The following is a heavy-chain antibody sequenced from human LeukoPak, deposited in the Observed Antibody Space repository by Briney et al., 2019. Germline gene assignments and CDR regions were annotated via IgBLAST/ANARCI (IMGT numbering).Heavy chain of an antibody. Sequence: SETLSLTCTVSGGSISSGGYYWSWIRQHPGKGLEWIGYIYYSGSTYYNPSLKSRVTISVDTSKNQFSLKLSSVTAVDTAVYYCARFLGFGYYADYWGQGTLVAVSS. J-gene: IGHJ4*02. CDR2: IYYSGST. D-gene: IGHD3-3*01. V-gene: IGHV4-31*03. CDR3: ARFLGFGYYADY. CDR1: GGSISSGGYY.